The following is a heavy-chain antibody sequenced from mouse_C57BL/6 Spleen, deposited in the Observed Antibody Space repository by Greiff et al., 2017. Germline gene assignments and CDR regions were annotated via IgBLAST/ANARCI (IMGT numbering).Heavy chain of an antibody. Sequence: EVQRVESGGGLVKPGGSLKLSCAASGFTFSSYAMSWVRQTPEKRLEWVATISDGGSYTYYPDNVKGRFTISRDNAKNNLYLQMSHLKSEDTAMYYCARDPLGRGFDYWGQGTTLTVSS. V-gene: IGHV5-4*01. J-gene: IGHJ2*01. CDR1: GFTFSSYA. CDR3: ARDPLGRGFDY. CDR2: ISDGGSYT. D-gene: IGHD4-1*01.